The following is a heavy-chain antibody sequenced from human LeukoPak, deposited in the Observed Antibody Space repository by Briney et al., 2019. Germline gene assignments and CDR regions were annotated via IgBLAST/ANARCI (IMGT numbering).Heavy chain of an antibody. J-gene: IGHJ4*02. CDR2: INPNSGGT. V-gene: IGHV1-2*02. CDR3: ARGTGEGYSYGRYYFDY. D-gene: IGHD5-18*01. CDR1: GFTFSNFA. Sequence: GGSLRLSCAASGFTFSNFAMHWVRQAPGQGLEWMGWINPNSGGTNYAQKFQGRVTMTRDTSISTAYMELSRLRSDDTAVYYCARGTGEGYSYGRYYFDYWGQGTLVTVSS.